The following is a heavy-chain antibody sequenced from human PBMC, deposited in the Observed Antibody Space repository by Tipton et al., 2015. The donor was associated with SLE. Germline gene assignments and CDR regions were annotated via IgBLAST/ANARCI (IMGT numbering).Heavy chain of an antibody. CDR1: GFTFSDYY. CDR2: IRSSGSTI. CDR3: ARLEYSSSSVDY. Sequence: SLRLSCAASGFTFSDYYMSWIRQAPGKGLEWVSYIRSSGSTIYYADSVKGRFTISRDNAKNSLYLQMNSLRAEDTAVYYCARLEYSSSSVDYWGQGTLVTVSS. V-gene: IGHV3-11*01. J-gene: IGHJ4*02. D-gene: IGHD6-6*01.